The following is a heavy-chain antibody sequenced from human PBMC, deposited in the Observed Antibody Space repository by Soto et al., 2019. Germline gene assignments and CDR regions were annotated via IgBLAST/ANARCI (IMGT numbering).Heavy chain of an antibody. CDR3: ASRSSGWYFDY. Sequence: VPLLESGGGLVQPGGSLRLSCAASGFTFSSYAMNWVRQAPGKGLEWVSVISGSGDSTYYADSVKGRFTISRDNSKNTLYLQMNSLRAEDTAVYYCASRSSGWYFDYWGQGTLVTVSS. J-gene: IGHJ4*02. V-gene: IGHV3-23*01. CDR2: ISGSGDST. CDR1: GFTFSSYA. D-gene: IGHD6-19*01.